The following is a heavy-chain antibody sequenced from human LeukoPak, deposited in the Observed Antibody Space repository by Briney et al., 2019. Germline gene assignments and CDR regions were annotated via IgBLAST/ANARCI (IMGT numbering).Heavy chain of an antibody. Sequence: ASVKVSCTASGYTFTSYGISWVRQAPGQGLEWMGWISAYNGNTNYAQKLQGRVTITADESTSTAYMELSSLRSEDTAVYYCARDGIAAAGAYFDYWGQGTLVTVSS. CDR2: ISAYNGNT. CDR1: GYTFTSYG. D-gene: IGHD6-13*01. CDR3: ARDGIAAAGAYFDY. V-gene: IGHV1-18*01. J-gene: IGHJ4*02.